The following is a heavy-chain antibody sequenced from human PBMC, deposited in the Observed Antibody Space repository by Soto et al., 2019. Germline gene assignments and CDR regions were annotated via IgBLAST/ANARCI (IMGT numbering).Heavy chain of an antibody. Sequence: QVQLVQSGAEVKKPGASVKVSCKASGYTFTSYDMHWVRQATGQGLEWMGWMNPNSGNTGYSQKFQGRVTMTRNTSISTAYLEVSSLCSEDTAVFDGASEQHVRGGDPVGVSSAVTVSP. CDR2: MNPNSGNT. J-gene: IGHJ5*02. V-gene: IGHV1-8*02. D-gene: IGHD3-16*01. CDR3: ASEQHVRGGDP. CDR1: GYTFTSYD.